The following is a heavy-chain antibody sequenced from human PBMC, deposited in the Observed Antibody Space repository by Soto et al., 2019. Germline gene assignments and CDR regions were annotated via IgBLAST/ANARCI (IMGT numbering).Heavy chain of an antibody. CDR3: ARDPFYGWFDS. D-gene: IGHD3-16*01. V-gene: IGHV1-8*01. CDR2: MTPDSGDT. CDR1: GHTLASYD. J-gene: IGHJ5*01. Sequence: QVKLVQSGAEVRKPGASVKVSCKASGHTLASYDINRVRQATAQGLEWMGWMTPDSGDTGYAQKFQGRVTMTWDTSIMTAYMELSSVRSDDTAVYYCARDPFYGWFDSWGQGTLVTVSS.